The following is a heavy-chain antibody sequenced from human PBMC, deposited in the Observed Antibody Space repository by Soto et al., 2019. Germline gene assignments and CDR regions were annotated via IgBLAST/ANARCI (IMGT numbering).Heavy chain of an antibody. CDR3: ARDGIRKYYDFWSGYRTAGFGMDV. V-gene: IGHV3-30-3*01. CDR2: TSYDGSNK. D-gene: IGHD3-3*01. Sequence: GGSLRLSCAASGFTFSSYAMHWVRQAPGKGLEWVAVTSYDGSNKYYADPVKGRFTISRDNSKNTLYLQMNSLRAEDTAVYYCARDGIRKYYDFWSGYRTAGFGMDVWGQGTTVTVSS. J-gene: IGHJ6*02. CDR1: GFTFSSYA.